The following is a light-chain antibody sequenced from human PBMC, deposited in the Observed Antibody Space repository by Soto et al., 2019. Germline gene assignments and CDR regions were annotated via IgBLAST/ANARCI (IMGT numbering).Light chain of an antibody. V-gene: IGLV2-11*01. J-gene: IGLJ2*01. CDR1: SSDIGAYNF. Sequence: QSALTQPRSVSGSPGQSVTISCTGTSSDIGAYNFVSWYQQHPGKAPKLMIYDVTARPSGVTDHFSDSKSGTTATLTISGLQVEDDADFSSSSYAGTHTVFGGGTQLTVL. CDR2: DVT. CDR3: SSYAGTHTV.